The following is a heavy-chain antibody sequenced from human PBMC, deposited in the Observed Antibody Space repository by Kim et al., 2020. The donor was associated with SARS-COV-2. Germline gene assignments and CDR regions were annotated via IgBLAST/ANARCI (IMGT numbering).Heavy chain of an antibody. CDR3: ARDYYYDSSTNFDY. D-gene: IGHD3-22*01. V-gene: IGHV4-39*07. J-gene: IGHJ4*02. Sequence: PSLKSRVNISVDTSKNQFSLKLSSVTAADTAVYYCARDYYYDSSTNFDYWGQGTLVTVSS.